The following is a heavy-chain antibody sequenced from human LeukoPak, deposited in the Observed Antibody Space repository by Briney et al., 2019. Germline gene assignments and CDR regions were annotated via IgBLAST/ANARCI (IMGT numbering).Heavy chain of an antibody. J-gene: IGHJ6*02. Sequence: GGSLRLSCAASGFTFSDYSMNWVRQAPGKGLEWVSSISSSGDSIYYADSVKGRFTISRDNAKNSLYLQVNSLRAEDTAVYYCARCSGGTCYSGAHSFYGMDVWGQGTTVSVSS. CDR3: ARCSGGTCYSGAHSFYGMDV. D-gene: IGHD2-15*01. CDR2: ISSSGDSI. CDR1: GFTFSDYS. V-gene: IGHV3-21*01.